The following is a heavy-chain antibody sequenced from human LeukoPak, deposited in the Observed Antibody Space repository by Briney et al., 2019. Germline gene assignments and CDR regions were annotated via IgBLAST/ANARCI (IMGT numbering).Heavy chain of an antibody. CDR3: AREDADYDIFDY. J-gene: IGHJ4*02. V-gene: IGHV4-39*07. CDR2: IYYSGST. Sequence: SETLSLTCTVSGGSISSSSYYWGWIRQPPGKGLEWIGSIYYSGSTYYNPSLKSRVTISVDTSKNQFSPKLSSVTAADTAVYYCAREDADYDIFDYWGQGTLVTVSS. D-gene: IGHD3-9*01. CDR1: GGSISSSSYY.